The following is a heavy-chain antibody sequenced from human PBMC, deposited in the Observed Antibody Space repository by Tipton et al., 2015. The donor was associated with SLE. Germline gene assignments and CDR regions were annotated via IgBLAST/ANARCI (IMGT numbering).Heavy chain of an antibody. CDR2: IYYSGST. Sequence: GLVKPSETLSLTCTVSGGSISSSSYYWGWIRQPPGKGLEWIGYIYYSGSTYYNPSLKSRVTISVDTSKNQFSLKLSSVTAADTAVYYCARDPVPTRAVAHWGQGTLVTVSS. CDR3: ARDPVPTRAVAH. V-gene: IGHV4-39*07. D-gene: IGHD6-19*01. CDR1: GGSISSSSYY. J-gene: IGHJ4*02.